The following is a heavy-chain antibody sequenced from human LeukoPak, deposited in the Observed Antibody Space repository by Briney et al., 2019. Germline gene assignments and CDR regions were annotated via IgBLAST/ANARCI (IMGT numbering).Heavy chain of an antibody. D-gene: IGHD6-19*01. CDR1: GFTFSSYS. Sequence: PGGSLRLSCAASGFTFSSYSMNWVRQAPGKGLEWVSSISSSSSYIYYADSVKGRFTISRDNAKNSLYLQMNSLRAEDTALYYCAKDTSQWLVPDFDYWGQGTLVTVSS. V-gene: IGHV3-21*04. CDR2: ISSSSSYI. CDR3: AKDTSQWLVPDFDY. J-gene: IGHJ4*02.